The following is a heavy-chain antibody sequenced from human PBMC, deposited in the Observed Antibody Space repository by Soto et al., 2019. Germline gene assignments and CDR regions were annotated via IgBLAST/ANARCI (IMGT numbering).Heavy chain of an antibody. CDR1: GFTFSSYA. V-gene: IGHV3-30-3*01. D-gene: IGHD3-16*01. Sequence: QVQLVESGGGVVQPGRSLRLSCAASGFTFSSYAMHWVRRAPGKGLEWMAVMSYDGSNKYYADSVKGRCTISRDKSKNTLYLQMTSLRPEDTALYYCARDVGAYWGQGTLVIVSS. CDR3: ARDVGAY. CDR2: MSYDGSNK. J-gene: IGHJ4*02.